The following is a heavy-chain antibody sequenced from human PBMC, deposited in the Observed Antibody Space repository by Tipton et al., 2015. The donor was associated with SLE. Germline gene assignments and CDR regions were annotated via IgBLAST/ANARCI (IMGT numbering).Heavy chain of an antibody. CDR1: GFTFSSYS. Sequence: SLRLSCAASGFTFSSYSMNWVRQAPGKGLEWVSSISSSSSYIYYADSVKGRFTISRDNAKNSLYLQMNSLRAEDTAVYYCARDEGITGPSDIWGQGTMVTVSS. CDR3: ARDEGITGPSDI. D-gene: IGHD1-20*01. V-gene: IGHV3-21*01. J-gene: IGHJ3*02. CDR2: ISSSSSYI.